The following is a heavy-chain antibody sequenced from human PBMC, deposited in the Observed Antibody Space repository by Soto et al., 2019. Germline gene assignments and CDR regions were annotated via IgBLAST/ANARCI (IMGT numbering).Heavy chain of an antibody. Sequence: SVKVSCKASGGTFSSYAISWVRQAPGQGLEWMGGIIPIFGTANYAQKFQGRVTITADESTSTAYMELSSLRSEDTAVYYCAREGREITIFGVVNYNWFDPWGQGTLVTVSS. CDR3: AREGREITIFGVVNYNWFDP. J-gene: IGHJ5*02. CDR2: IIPIFGTA. V-gene: IGHV1-69*13. CDR1: GGTFSSYA. D-gene: IGHD3-3*01.